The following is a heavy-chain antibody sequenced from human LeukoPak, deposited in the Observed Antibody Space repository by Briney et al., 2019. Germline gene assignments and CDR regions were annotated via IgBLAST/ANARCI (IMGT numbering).Heavy chain of an antibody. CDR3: ARDTGGPDVGGPWLLSINWFDP. CDR1: GYTFTSYY. D-gene: IGHD3-3*01. V-gene: IGHV1-46*01. J-gene: IGHJ5*02. CDR2: INPSGGST. Sequence: ASVKVSCKASGYTFTSYYMPWVRQAPGQGLEWMGIINPSGGSTSYAQKFQGRVTMTRDTSTSTVYMELSSLRSEDTAVYYCARDTGGPDVGGPWLLSINWFDPWGQGTLVTVSS.